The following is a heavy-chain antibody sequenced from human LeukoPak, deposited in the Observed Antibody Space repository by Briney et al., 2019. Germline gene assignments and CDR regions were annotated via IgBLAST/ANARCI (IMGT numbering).Heavy chain of an antibody. V-gene: IGHV4-34*01. CDR3: ARHLRRRASYYFDY. CDR2: IYYSGST. D-gene: IGHD3-3*02. Sequence: SATLSLTCAVYGGSFSGYYWSWIRQPPGEGLGWIGSIYYSGSTYYNPSLKSRVTISVDTSKNQFSLKLSSVTAADTAVYYCARHLRRRASYYFDYWGQGTLVTVSS. CDR1: GGSFSGYY. J-gene: IGHJ4*02.